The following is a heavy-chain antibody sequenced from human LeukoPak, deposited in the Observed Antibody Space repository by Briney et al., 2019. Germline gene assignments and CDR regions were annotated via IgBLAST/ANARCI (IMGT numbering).Heavy chain of an antibody. Sequence: SETLSLTCTVSGGSISSSSYYWGWIRQPPGKGLEWIGSIYYSGSTYYNPSLKSRVTISVDTSKNQFSLKLSSVTAADTAVYYCARVSSYYDILTGYNLDAFDIWGQGAMVTVSS. CDR3: ARVSSYYDILTGYNLDAFDI. J-gene: IGHJ3*02. V-gene: IGHV4-39*01. D-gene: IGHD3-9*01. CDR2: IYYSGST. CDR1: GGSISSSSYY.